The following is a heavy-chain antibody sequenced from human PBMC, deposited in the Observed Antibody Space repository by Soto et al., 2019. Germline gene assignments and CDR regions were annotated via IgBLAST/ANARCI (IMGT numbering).Heavy chain of an antibody. D-gene: IGHD3-22*01. CDR2: ISYSGST. V-gene: IGHV4-31*03. J-gene: IGHJ3*01. CDR3: GIYFDSSGYPPGALDF. CDR1: GGSISSGGYY. Sequence: SETLSLTCTVSGGSISSGGYYWSWIRQHPGEGLEWIGSISYSGSTYSNPSLKSRVTISIDTSKTQFFLKLTSVTAADTAVYYCGIYFDSSGYPPGALDFWGQGTMVTVSS.